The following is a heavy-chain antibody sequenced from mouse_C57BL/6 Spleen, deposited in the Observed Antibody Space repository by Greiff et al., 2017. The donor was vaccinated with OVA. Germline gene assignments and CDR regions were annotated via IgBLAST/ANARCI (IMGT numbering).Heavy chain of an antibody. D-gene: IGHD2-4*01. CDR3: AREPIYYDYDGSAY. Sequence: EVKLMESGGGLVKPGGSLKLSCAASGFTFSDYGMHWVRQAPEKGLEWVAYISSGSSTIYYADTVKGRFTISRDNAKNTLFLQMTSLRSEDTAMYYCAREPIYYDYDGSAYWGQGTLVTVSA. J-gene: IGHJ3*01. CDR1: GFTFSDYG. CDR2: ISSGSSTI. V-gene: IGHV5-17*01.